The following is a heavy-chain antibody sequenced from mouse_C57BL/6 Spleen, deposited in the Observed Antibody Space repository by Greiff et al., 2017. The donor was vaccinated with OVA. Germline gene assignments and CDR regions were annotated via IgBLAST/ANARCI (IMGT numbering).Heavy chain of an antibody. D-gene: IGHD2-3*01. CDR3: ARRGYYVNYYAMDY. Sequence: QVQLQQPGAELVKPGASVKLSCKASGYTFTSYWMQWVKQRPGQGLEWIGEIDPSDSYTNYNQKFKGKATLTVDTSSSTAYMQLSSLTSEDSVVYYCARRGYYVNYYAMDYWGQGTSVTVSS. J-gene: IGHJ4*01. CDR1: GYTFTSYW. CDR2: IDPSDSYT. V-gene: IGHV1-50*01.